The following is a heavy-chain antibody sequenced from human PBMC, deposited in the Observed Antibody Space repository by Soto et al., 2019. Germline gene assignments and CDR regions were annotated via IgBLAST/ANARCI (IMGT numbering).Heavy chain of an antibody. CDR2: IYHSGST. D-gene: IGHD3-16*01. J-gene: IGHJ4*02. CDR1: GDSISSGGYS. Sequence: SETLSLTGAVSGDSISSGGYSWSWIRQPPGKGLEWIGFIYHSGSTYYNPSLKSRVTISVDRSKNQFSLKLTSVTAADTAIFYCGRGDTLITSFDYWGQGTLVTVSS. V-gene: IGHV4-30-2*01. CDR3: GRGDTLITSFDY.